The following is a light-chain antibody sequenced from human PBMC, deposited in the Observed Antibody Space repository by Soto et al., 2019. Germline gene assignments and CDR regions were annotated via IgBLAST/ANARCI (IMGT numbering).Light chain of an antibody. V-gene: IGLV2-14*01. CDR3: SSYTSGGNYV. CDR2: DVS. J-gene: IGLJ1*01. CDR1: SSDVAAYNF. Sequence: QSALTQPASVSGSPGQSVAISCTGTSSDVAAYNFVSWYQQHPGKAPKLMVFDVSNRPSGVSDRFSGSKSGNTASLTISGLQAEDEGDYYCSSYTSGGNYVFGTGTKLTVL.